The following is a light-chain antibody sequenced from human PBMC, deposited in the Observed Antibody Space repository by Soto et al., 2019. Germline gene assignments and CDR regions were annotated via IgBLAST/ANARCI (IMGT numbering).Light chain of an antibody. V-gene: IGKV1-9*01. Sequence: DIQLTQSPSFLSASVGDTVTITCRASQGMSTYLAWYQQKPGKVPKLLIRSASTLQSGITPRFSGGGSGTELTLTISTLQPDAAGIYKFQQLNGYQLAVRGGTKVEIK. J-gene: IGKJ4*01. CDR1: QGMSTY. CDR2: SAS. CDR3: QQLNGYQLA.